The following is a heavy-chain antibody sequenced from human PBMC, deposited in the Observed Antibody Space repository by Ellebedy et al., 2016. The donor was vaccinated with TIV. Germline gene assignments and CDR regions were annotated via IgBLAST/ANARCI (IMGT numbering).Heavy chain of an antibody. CDR2: IYSGGST. CDR3: ARDLGGYFDY. CDR1: GFTVSSNY. Sequence: GESLKISXAASGFTVSSNYMSWVRQAPGKGLEWVSVIYSGGSTYYADSVKGRFTISRDNSKNTLYLQMNSLRAEDTAVYYCARDLGGYFDYWGQGTLVTVSS. J-gene: IGHJ4*02. D-gene: IGHD3-16*01. V-gene: IGHV3-53*01.